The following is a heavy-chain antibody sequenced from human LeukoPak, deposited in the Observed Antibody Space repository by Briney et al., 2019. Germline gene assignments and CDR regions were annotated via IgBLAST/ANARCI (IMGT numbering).Heavy chain of an antibody. CDR3: ARDVNWGFDS. CDR2: IRGSGPGSGSGT. V-gene: IGHV3-48*04. D-gene: IGHD7-27*01. CDR1: GFTFSDYP. J-gene: IGHJ4*02. Sequence: GGSLRLSCATSGFTFSDYPMNWVRQAPGKGLEWASNIRGSGPGSGSGTYYADSVKGRFIISRDNAKNSVYLQMNSLRVEDSAFYYCARDVNWGFDSWGQGALVTVSS.